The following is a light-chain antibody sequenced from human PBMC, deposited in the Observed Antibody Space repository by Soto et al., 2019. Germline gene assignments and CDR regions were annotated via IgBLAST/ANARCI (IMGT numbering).Light chain of an antibody. CDR1: KMIISSF. V-gene: IGKV3-20*01. J-gene: IGKJ5*01. CDR3: QQYDRSPGT. Sequence: EIVMTQKTGTLCLSPGERANLSCRACKMIISSFLAWYQQKPGQAPRLLFYGASSRATGVPDTFSGSGSGTEFTLTISRLEPEDFAAYYCQQYDRSPGTFGQGTRLE. CDR2: GAS.